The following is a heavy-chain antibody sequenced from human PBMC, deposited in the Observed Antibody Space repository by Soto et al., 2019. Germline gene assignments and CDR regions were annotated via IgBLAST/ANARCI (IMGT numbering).Heavy chain of an antibody. Sequence: GASVKVSCKASGYTFTGYYMHWVRQAPGQGLEWMGWINPNSGGTNYAQKFQGWVTMTRDTSISTAYMELSRLRSDDTAVYYCARGPPHVVVVPAHFDYWGQGTLVTVSS. CDR3: ARGPPHVVVVPAHFDY. D-gene: IGHD2-2*01. V-gene: IGHV1-2*04. J-gene: IGHJ4*02. CDR2: INPNSGGT. CDR1: GYTFTGYY.